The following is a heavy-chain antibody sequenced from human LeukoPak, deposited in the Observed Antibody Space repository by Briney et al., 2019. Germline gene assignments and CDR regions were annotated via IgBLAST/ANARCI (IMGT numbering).Heavy chain of an antibody. Sequence: GRSLRLSCAASAFTFSSYAMHWVRQAPGKGLEWVAVISYDGSNKYYADSVKGRLTISRDNSKNTLYLQMNSLRAEDTAVYYCARDRGGRDGYNLFDAFDIWGQGTMVTVSS. CDR1: AFTFSSYA. V-gene: IGHV3-30*04. CDR3: ARDRGGRDGYNLFDAFDI. J-gene: IGHJ3*02. D-gene: IGHD5-24*01. CDR2: ISYDGSNK.